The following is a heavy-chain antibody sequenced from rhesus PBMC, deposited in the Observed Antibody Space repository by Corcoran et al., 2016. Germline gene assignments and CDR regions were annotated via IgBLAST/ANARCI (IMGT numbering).Heavy chain of an antibody. CDR2: IPYSGIT. Sequence: QVQLQESGPGLVKPSETLSLTCAVSGGSFRRGYYYWSWLRQPPGKGLAWIWNIPYSGITNYNPSRKSRVTISRDTSKNQVSRKLSSVTAADTAVYYCARDIAAAGRSYYWGQGVLVTVSS. D-gene: IGHD6-25*01. J-gene: IGHJ4*01. V-gene: IGHV4-122*02. CDR3: ARDIAAAGRSYY. CDR1: GGSFRRGYYY.